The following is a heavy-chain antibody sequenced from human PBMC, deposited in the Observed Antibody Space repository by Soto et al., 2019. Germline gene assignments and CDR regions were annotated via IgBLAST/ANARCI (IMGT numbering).Heavy chain of an antibody. D-gene: IGHD4-17*01. CDR1: GYTFTGFY. CDR2: INPNKGGT. J-gene: IGHJ4*02. V-gene: IGHV1-2*02. CDR3: ARDPGPYGDYSY. Sequence: VQLVQSEAEVKKPGASVKVSCKASGYTFTGFYMHWVRQAPGQGLEWMGWINPNKGGTNDVQKFQDRVTMTRDTSITTAYMELSGLRSDDTAVYYCARDPGPYGDYSYWGQGTLVTVSS.